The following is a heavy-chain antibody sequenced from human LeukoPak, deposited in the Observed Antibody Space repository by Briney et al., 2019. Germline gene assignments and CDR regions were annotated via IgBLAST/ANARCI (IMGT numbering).Heavy chain of an antibody. J-gene: IGHJ4*02. CDR2: INPNSGGT. D-gene: IGHD5-24*01. V-gene: IGHV1-2*02. CDR1: GGTFSSYA. Sequence: GASVKVSCKASGGTFSSYAISWVRQAPGQGLEWMGWINPNSGGTNYAQKFQGRVTMTRDTSISTAYMELSRLRSDDTAVYYCAEVRDGGLDYWAKGTLVTVSS. CDR3: AEVRDGGLDY.